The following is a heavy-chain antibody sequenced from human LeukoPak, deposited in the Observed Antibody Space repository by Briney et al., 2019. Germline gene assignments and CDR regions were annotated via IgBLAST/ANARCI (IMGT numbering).Heavy chain of an antibody. CDR3: VRGPVLVSYYYMDV. CDR2: TYYRSKWYN. V-gene: IGHV6-1*01. D-gene: IGHD3-16*01. Sequence: SQTLSLTCAISGDSVSSNSAAWNWFRQSPSRCLEWLGRTYYRSKWYNDYAVSVKSRITINIDTSKNQFSLQLNSVTPEDTAVYYCVRGPVLVSYYYMDVWGKGTTVTVSS. CDR1: GDSVSSNSAA. J-gene: IGHJ6*03.